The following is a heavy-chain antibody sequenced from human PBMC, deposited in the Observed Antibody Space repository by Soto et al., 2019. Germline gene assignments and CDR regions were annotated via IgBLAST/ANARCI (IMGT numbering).Heavy chain of an antibody. V-gene: IGHV3-7*04. Sequence: EVQLVESGGGLVQHGGSLRLSCAASGFTFSGYWMTWVRQAPGKGLEGVANISPDGSEEYYVDSVKGRFTISRDNAKNSVYLQMNSLRGEDTALYYCTRDLNHDTGPWGQGTQVTVSS. CDR2: ISPDGSEE. D-gene: IGHD2-8*02. CDR1: GFTFSGYW. J-gene: IGHJ5*02. CDR3: TRDLNHDTGP.